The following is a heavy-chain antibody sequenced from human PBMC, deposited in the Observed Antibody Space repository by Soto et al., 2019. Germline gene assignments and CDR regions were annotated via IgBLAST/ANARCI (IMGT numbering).Heavy chain of an antibody. J-gene: IGHJ5*02. CDR3: ARDNGLAGSCDP. CDR1: GFPFSTYS. Sequence: RLSGTASGFPFSTYSMNWVRPAPGKGLEWVSYISYTSSTIYYADSVKGRFTISRDNAKNSLFLQMHSLRDEDTAVYYCARDNGLAGSCDPWGQGTLVTVSA. V-gene: IGHV3-48*02. CDR2: ISYTSSTI. D-gene: IGHD2-21*01.